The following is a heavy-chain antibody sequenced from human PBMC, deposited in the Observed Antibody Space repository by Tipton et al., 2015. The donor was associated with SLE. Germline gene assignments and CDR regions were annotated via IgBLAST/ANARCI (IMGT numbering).Heavy chain of an antibody. CDR3: ARAGITLLGVPIPAPFDS. Sequence: SLRLSCTTSGFMLGDSTMNWVRQAPGKGLEWVGFIRGKRYDVTTEYAASVRDRFTMSRDISKSIVYLQMNNLRVEDTGVYYCARAGITLLGVPIPAPFDSWGQGTLVAVSS. D-gene: IGHD3-3*01. V-gene: IGHV3-49*04. CDR1: GFMLGDST. CDR2: IRGKRYDVTT. J-gene: IGHJ4*02.